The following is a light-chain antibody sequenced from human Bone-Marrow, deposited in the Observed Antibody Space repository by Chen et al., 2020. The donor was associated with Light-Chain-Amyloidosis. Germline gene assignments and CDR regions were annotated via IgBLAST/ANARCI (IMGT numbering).Light chain of an antibody. V-gene: IGLV2-23*02. CDR1: SSDVGNYNL. CDR3: CPYADLYTLV. CDR2: EVT. J-gene: IGLJ2*01. Sequence: QSALTQPASVSGSPGQSITISCTGTSSDVGNYNLVSWYQQHPGKAPKLMVYEVTKRPSGVSTRFSGSKSGNTASLTISGLQAEDEAHYYCCPYADLYTLVFGGGTKLSVV.